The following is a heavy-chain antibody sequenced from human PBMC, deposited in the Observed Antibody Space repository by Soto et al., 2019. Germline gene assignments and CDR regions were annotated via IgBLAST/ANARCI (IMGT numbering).Heavy chain of an antibody. D-gene: IGHD2-21*02. Sequence: SETLSLTCAVSSGSISSSNWWSWVRQPPGKGLEWIGEIYHSGSTNYNPSLKSRVTISVDTSKNQFSLKLSSVTAADTAVYYCARANKYCGGDCYPGEVYFDYWGQGQWSPSPQ. CDR2: IYHSGST. V-gene: IGHV4-4*02. CDR1: SGSISSSNW. CDR3: ARANKYCGGDCYPGEVYFDY. J-gene: IGHJ4*02.